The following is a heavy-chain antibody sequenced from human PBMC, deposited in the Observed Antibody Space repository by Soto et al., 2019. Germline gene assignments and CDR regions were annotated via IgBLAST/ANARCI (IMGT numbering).Heavy chain of an antibody. D-gene: IGHD5-18*01. V-gene: IGHV3-23*01. Sequence: QLLESGGGLVQPGGSLRLSCAASGFTFNNYAMTWVRQAPGKGLEWVSAINGSGGSTYYADSVKGRFTISRDNSNNTLYLQMNSLRAEDTAVYYCAKDLFFGNTYGYFDHWGQGTLVPVSS. CDR3: AKDLFFGNTYGYFDH. CDR1: GFTFNNYA. J-gene: IGHJ4*02. CDR2: INGSGGST.